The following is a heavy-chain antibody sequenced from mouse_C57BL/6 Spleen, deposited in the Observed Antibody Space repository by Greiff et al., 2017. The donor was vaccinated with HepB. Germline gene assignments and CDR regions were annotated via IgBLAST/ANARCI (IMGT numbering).Heavy chain of an antibody. J-gene: IGHJ4*01. V-gene: IGHV5-9*01. D-gene: IGHD1-1*01. Sequence: EVKVVESGGGLVKPGGSLKLSCAASGFTFSSYTMSWVRQTPEKRLEWVATISGGGGITYYPDSVKGRFTISRDNAKNTLYLQMSSLRSEDTALYYCARHGFITTVVADAMDYWGQGTSVTVSS. CDR1: GFTFSSYT. CDR2: ISGGGGIT. CDR3: ARHGFITTVVADAMDY.